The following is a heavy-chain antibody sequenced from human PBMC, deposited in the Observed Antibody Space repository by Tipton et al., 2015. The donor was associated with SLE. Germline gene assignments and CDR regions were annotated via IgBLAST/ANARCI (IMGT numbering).Heavy chain of an antibody. CDR2: VYYSGST. Sequence: TLSLTCTVSGSSITAYYWTWIRQPPGKGLEWIGYVYYSGSTTNYNPSLESRVTISVDTSKNQFSLTLSSVTAADTAVYYCASCLRSGRDWLYYYGMDVWGQGTTVTVSS. CDR3: ASCLRSGRDWLYYYGMDV. CDR1: GSSITAYY. V-gene: IGHV4-59*01. J-gene: IGHJ6*02. D-gene: IGHD1-26*01.